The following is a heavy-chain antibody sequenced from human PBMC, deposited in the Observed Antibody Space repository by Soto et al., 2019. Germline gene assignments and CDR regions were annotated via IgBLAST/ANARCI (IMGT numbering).Heavy chain of an antibody. CDR2: INPNSGGT. D-gene: IGHD5-12*01. CDR3: ARRIVATETFDY. Sequence: ASVKVSCKASGYTFTGYYMHWVRQAPGQGLEWMGWINPNSGGTNYAQKFQGWVTMTRDTSISTAYMELSRLRSDDTAFYYCARRIVATETFDYWGQGTLVTISS. J-gene: IGHJ4*02. V-gene: IGHV1-2*04. CDR1: GYTFTGYY.